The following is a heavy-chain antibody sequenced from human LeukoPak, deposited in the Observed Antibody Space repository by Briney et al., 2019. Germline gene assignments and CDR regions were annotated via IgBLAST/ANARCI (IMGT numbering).Heavy chain of an antibody. D-gene: IGHD5-18*01. V-gene: IGHV1-69*04. Sequence: ASVKVSCKASGGTFSSYAISWVRQAPGQGLEWMGRIIPILGIANYAQKFQGRVTITADKSTSTAYMELSSLRSEDTAVYYCAREGYSYGWSEYYFDYWGQGTLVTVSS. CDR3: AREGYSYGWSEYYFDY. CDR2: IIPILGIA. CDR1: GGTFSSYA. J-gene: IGHJ4*02.